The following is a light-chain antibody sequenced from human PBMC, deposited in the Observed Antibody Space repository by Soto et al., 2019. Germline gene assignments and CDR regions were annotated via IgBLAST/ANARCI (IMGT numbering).Light chain of an antibody. Sequence: IVLTQSPATLSLSPGERATLSCRASQSVSRYLAWYQQKPGQAPRLLIHAASNRATGIPARFSGSGSGTEFTLTISSLEPEDSAVYYCQQRSQWPLTFGGGTKVEIK. J-gene: IGKJ4*01. CDR1: QSVSRY. V-gene: IGKV3-11*01. CDR2: AAS. CDR3: QQRSQWPLT.